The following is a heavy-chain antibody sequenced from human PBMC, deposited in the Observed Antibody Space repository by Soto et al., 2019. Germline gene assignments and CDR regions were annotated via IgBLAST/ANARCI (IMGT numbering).Heavy chain of an antibody. D-gene: IGHD3-22*01. Sequence: QVQLVQSGAEVKKTGASVKVSCEAPGHYFSGYYMYWVRQAPGHGLEWMGWINLNSGGTNYAQKFQGRVTMTRDTSITTGYMDLRGLTSDDTAVYYCASAPPYYGISGYLEVWGLGILVTVSS. V-gene: IGHV1-2*02. CDR3: ASAPPYYGISGYLEV. CDR1: GHYFSGYY. CDR2: INLNSGGT. J-gene: IGHJ4*02.